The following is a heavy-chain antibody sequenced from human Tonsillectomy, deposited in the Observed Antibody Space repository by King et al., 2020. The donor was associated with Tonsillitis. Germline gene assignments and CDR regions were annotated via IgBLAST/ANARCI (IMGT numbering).Heavy chain of an antibody. CDR2: IYHSGST. CDR3: ARFWYSSNSCYPDY. D-gene: IGHD2-2*01. CDR1: GYSISSGYY. Sequence: VQLQESGPGLVKPSETLSLTCAVSGYSISSGYYWGWIWQPPGKGLEWIGSIYHSGSTYYNPSLKSRVTISVDTSKNQFSLKMRSVTAADTAVYYCARFWYSSNSCYPDYWGQGTLVTVSS. V-gene: IGHV4-38-2*01. J-gene: IGHJ4*02.